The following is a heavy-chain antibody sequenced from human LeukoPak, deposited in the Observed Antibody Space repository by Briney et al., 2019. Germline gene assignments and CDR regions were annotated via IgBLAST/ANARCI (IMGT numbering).Heavy chain of an antibody. V-gene: IGHV3-23*01. CDR2: ISGSGGST. CDR1: GFTFSSYA. J-gene: IGHJ4*02. Sequence: PGGSLRLSCAASGFTFSSYAVSWVRQAPGKGLEWVSAISGSGGSTYYADSVKGRFTISRDNSKNTLYLQMHGLRAEDTAVYYCAKVVITSFPYYFDYWGQGPLVTVSS. D-gene: IGHD3-22*01. CDR3: AKVVITSFPYYFDY.